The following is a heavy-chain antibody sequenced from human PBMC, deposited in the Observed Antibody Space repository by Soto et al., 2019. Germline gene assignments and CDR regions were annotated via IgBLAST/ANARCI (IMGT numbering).Heavy chain of an antibody. CDR2: IYSGGST. Sequence: GESLKISCAASGFTVSSNYMSWVRQAPGKGLEWVSVIYSGGSTYYADSVKGRFTISRDNSKNTLYLQMNSLRAEDTAVYYCATEDKRFGELYYYYGMDVWGQGTTVTVSS. J-gene: IGHJ6*02. CDR1: GFTVSSNY. V-gene: IGHV3-53*01. CDR3: ATEDKRFGELYYYYGMDV. D-gene: IGHD3-10*01.